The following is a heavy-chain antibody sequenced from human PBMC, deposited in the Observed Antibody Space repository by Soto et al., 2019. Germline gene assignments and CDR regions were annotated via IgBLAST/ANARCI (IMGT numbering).Heavy chain of an antibody. Sequence: EVQLLESGGGLVQPGGSLRLSCAASGFTFSSYAMSWVRQAPGKGLEWVSAISGSGGSTYYADSVKGRFTITKDTSKNQVVLAMTNMDPVDTATYYCAYHTITPATNWIDPWGLGTLVTVSS. CDR1: GFTFSSYA. J-gene: IGHJ5*02. CDR3: AYHTITPATNWIDP. CDR2: ISGSGGST. V-gene: IGHV3-23*01. D-gene: IGHD2-2*01.